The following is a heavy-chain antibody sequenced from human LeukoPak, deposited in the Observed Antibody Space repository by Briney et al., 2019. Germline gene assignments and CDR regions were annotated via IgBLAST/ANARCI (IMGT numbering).Heavy chain of an antibody. CDR1: DFTFNNDW. D-gene: IGHD6-19*01. V-gene: IGHV3-15*07. J-gene: IGHJ3*02. Sequence: GGSLRLSCAASDFTFNNDWMNWVRQAPGKGLEWVGRIKSKIDGGTTDYAAFVKGRFTISRDDSNNTLYLQMSSLKTEDTALYYCTTGGNVLVAGTRAFDIWGQGTVVTVSS. CDR2: IKSKIDGGTT. CDR3: TTGGNVLVAGTRAFDI.